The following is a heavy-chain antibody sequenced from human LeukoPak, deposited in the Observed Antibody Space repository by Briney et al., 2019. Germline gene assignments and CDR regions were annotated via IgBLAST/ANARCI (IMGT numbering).Heavy chain of an antibody. CDR1: GFTFSSYE. V-gene: IGHV3-48*03. D-gene: IGHD3-10*02. J-gene: IGHJ6*04. CDR3: AELGITMIGGV. CDR2: ISSSGSTI. Sequence: GGSLRLSCAAAGFTFSSYEMNWVREAPGKGLEWVSYISSSGSTIYYADSVKGRFTISRDNAKNSLYLQMNSLRAEDTAVYYCAELGITMIGGVWGKGTTVTISS.